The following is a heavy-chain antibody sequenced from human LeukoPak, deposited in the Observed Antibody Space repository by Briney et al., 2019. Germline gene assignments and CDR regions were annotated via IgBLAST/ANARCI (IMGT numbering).Heavy chain of an antibody. CDR3: ARVGTGETAFDY. J-gene: IGHJ4*02. V-gene: IGHV1-18*01. Sequence: ASVKVSCKASGYSFTKYGFSWVRHAPGQGREWMGGITSYNGNKKYEQKSQDRLTTTIDTSTTTAYMLQRSRRSDDTAVYYCARVGTGETAFDYWGQGTLVTVSS. D-gene: IGHD1-1*01. CDR2: ITSYNGNK. CDR1: GYSFTKYG.